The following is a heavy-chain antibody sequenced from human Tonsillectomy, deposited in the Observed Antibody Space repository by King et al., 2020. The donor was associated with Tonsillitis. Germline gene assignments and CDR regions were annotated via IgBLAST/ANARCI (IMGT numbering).Heavy chain of an antibody. CDR3: ARERDCTNGVCYLAYYGMDV. CDR1: GFTFSSYS. J-gene: IGHJ6*02. D-gene: IGHD2-8*01. V-gene: IGHV3-21*01. Sequence: VQLVESGGGLVKPGGSLRLSCAASGFTFSSYSMNWVRQAPGKGLEWVSSISSSSSYIYYADSVKGRFTISRDNAKNSLYLQMNSLRAEDTAVYYCARERDCTNGVCYLAYYGMDVWGPGTTVTVSS. CDR2: ISSSSSYI.